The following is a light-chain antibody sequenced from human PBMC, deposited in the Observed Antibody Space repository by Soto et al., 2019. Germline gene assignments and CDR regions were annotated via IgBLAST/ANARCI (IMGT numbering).Light chain of an antibody. Sequence: DVVMTQSPDSLAVSLGERATINCKSSQSVLNSSNNKNYLAWYQQKPGQPPKLLIYWASTRESGVPDRFSGSGSGTDLTLTISSLQAEDVAVYYCQQYDDTPRTFGQGTKVEIK. CDR1: QSVLNSSNNKNY. CDR2: WAS. CDR3: QQYDDTPRT. J-gene: IGKJ1*01. V-gene: IGKV4-1*01.